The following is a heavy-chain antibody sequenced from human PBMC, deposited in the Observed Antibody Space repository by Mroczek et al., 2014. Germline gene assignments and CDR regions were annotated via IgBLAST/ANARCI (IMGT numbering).Heavy chain of an antibody. D-gene: IGHD5-18*01. CDR2: IWYDGSNK. CDR1: GFTFSSYG. V-gene: IGHV3-33*01. CDR3: ARDPNVDTAMVGFDY. J-gene: IGHJ4*02. Sequence: QVQLQESGGGVVQPGRSLRLSCAASGFTFSSYGMHWVRQAPGKGLEWVAVIWYDGSNKYYADSVKGRFTISRDNSKNTLYLQMNSLRAEDTAVYYCARDPNVDTAMVGFDYWGQGTLVTVSS.